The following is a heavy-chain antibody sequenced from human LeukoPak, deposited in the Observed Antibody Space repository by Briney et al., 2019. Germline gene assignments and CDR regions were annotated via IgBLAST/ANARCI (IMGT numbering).Heavy chain of an antibody. D-gene: IGHD3-22*01. CDR1: GGSISSSSYY. CDR2: IYYSGST. V-gene: IGHV4-39*01. J-gene: IGHJ3*02. CDR3: ARPPSSGYYYDAFDI. Sequence: PSETLSLTCTVSGGSISSSSYYWGWSRQPPGKGLEWIGSIYYSGSTYYNPSRKSRVTISVDTSKNQFSLKLSSVTAADTAVYYCARPPSSGYYYDAFDIWGQGTMVTVSS.